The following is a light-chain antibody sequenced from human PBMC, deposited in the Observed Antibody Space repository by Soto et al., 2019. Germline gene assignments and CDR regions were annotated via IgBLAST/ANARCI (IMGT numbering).Light chain of an antibody. V-gene: IGKV4-1*01. Sequence: DIVMTQSPDSLAVSLGERATINCKSSQSNLYSTNNKNYLAWYQQKPGQPPKLLIYWASTRESGVPDRFSGSGSGTDFTLTIYSLQAEDVAVYYCQQYYSLPLTFGGGTKVEIK. J-gene: IGKJ4*01. CDR1: QSNLYSTNNKNY. CDR2: WAS. CDR3: QQYYSLPLT.